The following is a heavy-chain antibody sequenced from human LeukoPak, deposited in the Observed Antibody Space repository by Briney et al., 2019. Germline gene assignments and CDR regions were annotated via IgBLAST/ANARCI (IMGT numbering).Heavy chain of an antibody. Sequence: GASVKVSCKASGYTFTSYGIRWVRQAPGQGLEWMGWISAYNGNTNYAQKLQGRVTMTTDTSTSTAYMELRSLRSDDTAVYYCARVVGGLRYFDWSGSYMDVWGKGTTVTVSS. CDR2: ISAYNGNT. V-gene: IGHV1-18*01. CDR1: GYTFTSYG. D-gene: IGHD3-9*01. J-gene: IGHJ6*03. CDR3: ARVVGGLRYFDWSGSYMDV.